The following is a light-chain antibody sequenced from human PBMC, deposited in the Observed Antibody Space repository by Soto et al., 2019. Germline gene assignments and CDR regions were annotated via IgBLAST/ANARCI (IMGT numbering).Light chain of an antibody. Sequence: EFVLTQSPATLSLSPGERATLSCRASQSVSSSYIAWYQQKPGQAPRLLIYGPSSRATGIPDRFSGSGSGTDFTLTISRLEPEDFAVYYCQQFGSSPPRITFGQGTRLEIK. V-gene: IGKV3-20*01. J-gene: IGKJ5*01. CDR3: QQFGSSPPRIT. CDR1: QSVSSSY. CDR2: GPS.